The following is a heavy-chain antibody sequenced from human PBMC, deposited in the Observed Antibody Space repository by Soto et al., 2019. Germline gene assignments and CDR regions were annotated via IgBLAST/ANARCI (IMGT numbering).Heavy chain of an antibody. J-gene: IGHJ4*02. D-gene: IGHD3-22*01. CDR3: ARYGYDSSGHNDEH. Sequence: SETLSLTCSVSGYSINRGYYWGWIRQAPGKGLEWIGSIYHRGATYYTPSFKTRATISLDTSKNQFTLRLTSVTAADTAVYFCARYGYDSSGHNDEHWGQGKLGPVSS. CDR1: GYSINRGYY. V-gene: IGHV4-38-2*02. CDR2: IYHRGAT.